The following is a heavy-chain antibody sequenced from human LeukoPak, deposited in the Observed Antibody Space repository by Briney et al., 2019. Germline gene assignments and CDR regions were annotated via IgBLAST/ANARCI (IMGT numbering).Heavy chain of an antibody. V-gene: IGHV4-39*01. CDR3: ARVPYSLYYDFWSGYYKDNWFDP. CDR1: GGSIRSSYYY. Sequence: SETLSLTCTVSGGSIRSSYYYWGWIRQPPGKGLEWIGSIYDSGSTYYNPSLKSRVTISVDTSKNQFSLKLSSVTAADTAVYYCARVPYSLYYDFWSGYYKDNWFDPWGQGTLVTVSS. D-gene: IGHD3-3*01. CDR2: IYDSGST. J-gene: IGHJ5*02.